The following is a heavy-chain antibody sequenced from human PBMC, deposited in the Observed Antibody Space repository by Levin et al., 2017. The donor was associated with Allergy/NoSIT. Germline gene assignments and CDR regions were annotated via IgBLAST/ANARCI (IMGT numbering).Heavy chain of an antibody. Sequence: SETLSLTCTVSGGSISSGDYYWSWIRQPPGKGLEWIGYIYYSGSTYYNPSLKSRVTISVDTSKNQFSLKLSSVTAADTAVYYCARGSSYCSSTSCYAQIAFDIWGQGTMVTVSS. D-gene: IGHD2-2*01. CDR2: IYYSGST. CDR3: ARGSSYCSSTSCYAQIAFDI. CDR1: GGSISSGDYY. V-gene: IGHV4-30-4*01. J-gene: IGHJ3*02.